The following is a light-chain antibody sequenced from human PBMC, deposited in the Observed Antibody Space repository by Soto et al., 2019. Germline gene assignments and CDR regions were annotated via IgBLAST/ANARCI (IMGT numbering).Light chain of an antibody. V-gene: IGKV3-11*01. CDR1: QSVSSY. CDR3: QQYNNWPRT. J-gene: IGKJ1*01. Sequence: VLTQSPATLSLSPGERATLSCRASQSVSSYLAWYQQKPGQAPRLLIYGASNRATGIPARFSGSGSGTDFTLTIRSLQSEDFAVYYCQQYNNWPRTFGQGTKVDI. CDR2: GAS.